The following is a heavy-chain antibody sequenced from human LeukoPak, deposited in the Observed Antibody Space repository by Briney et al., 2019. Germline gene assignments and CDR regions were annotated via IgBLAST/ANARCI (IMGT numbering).Heavy chain of an antibody. CDR2: ISSSGGTI. Sequence: GGSLRLSCAASGFTFSDYYMSWIRQAPGKGLEWVSYISSSGGTIYYADSVKGRFTISRDNANNSLYLLLNSLRAEDTAVYYCARASRGIADAFDIWGQGTMVTISS. D-gene: IGHD6-13*01. V-gene: IGHV3-11*04. J-gene: IGHJ3*02. CDR1: GFTFSDYY. CDR3: ARASRGIADAFDI.